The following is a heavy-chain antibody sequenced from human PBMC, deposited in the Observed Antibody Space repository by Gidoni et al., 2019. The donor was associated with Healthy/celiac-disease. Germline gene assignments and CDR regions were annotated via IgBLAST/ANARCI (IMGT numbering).Heavy chain of an antibody. Sequence: QVQLPQSGPGLVKPSQTLSLTCAISWDIVASNSAAWNWIRQSPSRGLEWLGRTYYRSKLYNDYAVSVKSRITINPDTSKNQFSLQLNSVTPEDTAVYYCARDLRLYSSSWYRYFDYWGQGTLVTVSS. CDR2: TYYRSKLYN. D-gene: IGHD6-13*01. CDR1: WDIVASNSAA. V-gene: IGHV6-1*01. CDR3: ARDLRLYSSSWYRYFDY. J-gene: IGHJ4*02.